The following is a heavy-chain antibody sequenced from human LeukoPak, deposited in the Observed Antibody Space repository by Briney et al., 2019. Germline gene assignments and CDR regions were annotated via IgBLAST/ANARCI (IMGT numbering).Heavy chain of an antibody. CDR3: ARVAYGDHDFWTKYWYFDL. CDR2: TIPIFATP. Sequence: GASVKVSCKASGGTFRSSAISWVRQAPGQGLEWLGGTIPIFATPNYAQRFQGRVTITADESTNIAYMELSGLRSEDTAVYYCARVAYGDHDFWTKYWYFDLWGRGTLVTVSS. CDR1: GGTFRSSA. J-gene: IGHJ2*01. D-gene: IGHD4-17*01. V-gene: IGHV1-69*13.